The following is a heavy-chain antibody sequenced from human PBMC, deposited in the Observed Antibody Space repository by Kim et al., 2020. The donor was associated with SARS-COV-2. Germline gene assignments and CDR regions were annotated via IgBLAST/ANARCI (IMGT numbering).Heavy chain of an antibody. J-gene: IGHJ4*03. CDR1: GFTFGDYS. CDR3: AKDFHASCSWYVCFDY. V-gene: IGHV3-9*01. D-gene: IGHD6-13*01. CDR2: ISWNSGSI. Sequence: GGSLRLSCAASGFTFGDYSMHWVRQAPGKGLEWVSGISWNSGSIGYADSVKGRFTISRDNAKNSLYLQMNSLRAEDTALYYCAKDFHASCSWYVCFDYWGQGTLVTVSS.